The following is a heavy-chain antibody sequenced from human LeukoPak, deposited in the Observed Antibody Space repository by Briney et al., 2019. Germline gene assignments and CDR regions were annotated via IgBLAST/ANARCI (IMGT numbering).Heavy chain of an antibody. CDR3: ARLDYDVLTGYHNFDY. J-gene: IGHJ4*02. D-gene: IGHD3-9*01. CDR2: IHYSGST. CDR1: GASVSSYY. Sequence: SETLSLTCTVSGASVSSYYWSWIRQTPGKGLEWIGYIHYSGSTNYNPSLKSRVTISADTSKNQFSLKLSSVTAADTALYYCARLDYDVLTGYHNFDYWGQGTLVTVSS. V-gene: IGHV4-59*02.